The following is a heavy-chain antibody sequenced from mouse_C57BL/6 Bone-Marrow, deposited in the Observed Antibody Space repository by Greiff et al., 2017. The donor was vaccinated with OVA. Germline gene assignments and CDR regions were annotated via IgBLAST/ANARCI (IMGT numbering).Heavy chain of an antibody. CDR2: IYPGNSDT. J-gene: IGHJ2*01. Sequence: EVKLVESGTVLARPGASVKMSCKTSGYTFTSYWMHWVKQRPGQGLEWIGAIYPGNSDTSYNQKFKGKAKLTAVTSASTAYMELSSLTNEDSAVYYCTRTRAITTVVGYFDYWGQGTTLTVSS. CDR1: GYTFTSYW. CDR3: TRTRAITTVVGYFDY. V-gene: IGHV1-5*01. D-gene: IGHD1-1*01.